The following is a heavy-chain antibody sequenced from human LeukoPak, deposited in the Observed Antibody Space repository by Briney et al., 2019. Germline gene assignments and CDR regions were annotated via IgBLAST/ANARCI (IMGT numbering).Heavy chain of an antibody. Sequence: PGGSLRLSCAASGFTFRSYGMSWVRQAPGKGLEWVAVISYDGSNKYYADSVKGRFTISRDNSKNTLYLQMNSLRAEDTAVYYCAMGGSGSYSFDYWGQGTLVTVSS. CDR3: AMGGSGSYSFDY. D-gene: IGHD3-10*01. CDR1: GFTFRSYG. V-gene: IGHV3-30*03. CDR2: ISYDGSNK. J-gene: IGHJ4*02.